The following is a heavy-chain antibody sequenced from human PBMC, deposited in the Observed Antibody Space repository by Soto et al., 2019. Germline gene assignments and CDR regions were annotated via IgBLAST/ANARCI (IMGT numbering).Heavy chain of an antibody. Sequence: GGSLRLSCAASGFSFRNAWMSWVRQAPGKGLEWVGHIKSQGDGGTRDYAAPVKGRFTISRDDSKNTLFLQMNSLKNEDTAVYFCTTDLQAYCDATTCYAGKYYYDDMDVWGQGTTVTVSS. D-gene: IGHD2-2*01. CDR1: GFSFRNAW. CDR2: IKSQGDGGTR. V-gene: IGHV3-15*01. J-gene: IGHJ6*02. CDR3: TTDLQAYCDATTCYAGKYYYDDMDV.